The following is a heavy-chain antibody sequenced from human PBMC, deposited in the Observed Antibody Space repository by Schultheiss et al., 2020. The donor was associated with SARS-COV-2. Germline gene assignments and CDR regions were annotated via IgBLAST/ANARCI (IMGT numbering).Heavy chain of an antibody. CDR3: ARGYSSSWYSSGDFDY. D-gene: IGHD6-13*01. Sequence: ASVKVSCKASGYTFTSYGISWVRQAPGQGLEWMGWISAYNGNTNYAQKLHGRVTMTTDTSTSTAYMELRSLRSDDTAVYYCARGYSSSWYSSGDFDYWGQGTLVTVSS. CDR2: ISAYNGNT. V-gene: IGHV1-18*04. J-gene: IGHJ4*02. CDR1: GYTFTSYG.